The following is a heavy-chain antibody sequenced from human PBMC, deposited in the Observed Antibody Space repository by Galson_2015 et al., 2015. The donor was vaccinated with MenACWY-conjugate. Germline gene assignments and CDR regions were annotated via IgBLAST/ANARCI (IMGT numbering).Heavy chain of an antibody. V-gene: IGHV3-7*01. Sequence: SLRLSCAASGFPFGTYWMTWVRQAPGKGLEWVANIKYDGSGQYYGDSVRGRLIISRDNANNPLFLQMNSLRPEDTAVYYCVRPIMTFAAVRSLDYWGQGTVVTVSS. CDR2: IKYDGSGQ. CDR3: VRPIMTFAAVRSLDY. D-gene: IGHD3-10*01. J-gene: IGHJ4*02. CDR1: GFPFGTYW.